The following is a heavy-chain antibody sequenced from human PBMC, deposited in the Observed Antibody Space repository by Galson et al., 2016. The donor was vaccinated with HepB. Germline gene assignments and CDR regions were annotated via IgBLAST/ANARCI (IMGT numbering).Heavy chain of an antibody. Sequence: PALVKPTQTLTLTCTFSDFSVTTRGVRVNWIRQPPGKALEWLARIDWDGDKFYSTPLKTRLTISKDTSKNQVVLAMTNVDPVDTATYYCARAYCSDGSCYNAFDSWGQGTLVTVSS. J-gene: IGHJ4*02. CDR3: ARAYCSDGSCYNAFDS. V-gene: IGHV2-70*04. CDR2: IDWDGDK. CDR1: DFSVTTRGVR. D-gene: IGHD2-15*01.